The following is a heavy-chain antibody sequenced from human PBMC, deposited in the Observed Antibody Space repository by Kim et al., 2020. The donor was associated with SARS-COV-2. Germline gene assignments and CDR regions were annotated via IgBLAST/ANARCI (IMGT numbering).Heavy chain of an antibody. CDR3: ASGVAAADSSEYFHH. J-gene: IGHJ1*01. CDR2: VFYSGNT. Sequence: TLSLTCTVSGDSLTTGVYFWAWIRQHPGKGLEWIGYVFYSGNTYYNPSLKSRISMSMDTSKNQFSLKVDSVTAADTAMYYCASGVAAADSSEYFHHWGQGTLVTV. D-gene: IGHD6-25*01. CDR1: GDSLTTGVYF. V-gene: IGHV4-31*03.